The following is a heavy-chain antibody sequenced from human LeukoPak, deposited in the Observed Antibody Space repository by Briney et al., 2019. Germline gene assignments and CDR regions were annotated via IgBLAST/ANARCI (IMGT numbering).Heavy chain of an antibody. V-gene: IGHV4-38-2*02. CDR2: IYTSGST. Sequence: ASETLSLTCTVSGYSISSGYYWGWIRQPPGKGLEWIGRIYTSGSTNYNPSLKSRVTISVDTSKNQFSLKLSSVTAADTAVYYCARDSRGAGPDFDYWGQGTLVTVSS. J-gene: IGHJ4*02. CDR3: ARDSRGAGPDFDY. CDR1: GYSISSGYY. D-gene: IGHD6-19*01.